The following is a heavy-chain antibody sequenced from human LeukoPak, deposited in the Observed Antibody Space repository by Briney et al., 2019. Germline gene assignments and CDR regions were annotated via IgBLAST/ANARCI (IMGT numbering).Heavy chain of an antibody. CDR1: GGSFSGYY. D-gene: IGHD2-2*01. Sequence: SETLSLTCAVYGGSFSGYYWSWIRQPPGKGREWIGEINHSGSTNYNPPLKSRVTISVDTSKNQFSLKLSSVTAADTAVYYCARGVPAATFHGMDVWGQGTTVTVSS. CDR2: INHSGST. J-gene: IGHJ6*02. V-gene: IGHV4-34*01. CDR3: ARGVPAATFHGMDV.